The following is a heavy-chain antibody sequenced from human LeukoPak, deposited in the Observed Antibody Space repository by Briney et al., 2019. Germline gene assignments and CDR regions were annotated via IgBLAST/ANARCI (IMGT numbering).Heavy chain of an antibody. J-gene: IGHJ5*02. CDR2: IDHTGST. V-gene: IGHV4-4*08. CDR1: DDSITIYY. CDR3: ARNRYYYGSGNYGVPNWFDP. Sequence: PSETLSLTCTVSDDSITIYYWTWIRQPPGKGLEWIGYIDHTGSTNYNPSLNSRVTISVDTSKNQFSLKLSSVTVADTAVYYCARNRYYYGSGNYGVPNWFDPWGREPWSPSPQ. D-gene: IGHD3-10*01.